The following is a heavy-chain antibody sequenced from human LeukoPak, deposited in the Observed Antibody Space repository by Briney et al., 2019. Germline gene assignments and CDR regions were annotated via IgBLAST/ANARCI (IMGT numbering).Heavy chain of an antibody. CDR3: ARDGGYSGYGDDAFDI. CDR2: IRYDGSNK. Sequence: GGSLRLSCAASGFTFSSYGMHWVRQAPGKGLEWVAFIRYDGSNKYYADSVKGRFTISRDNSKNTLYLQMNSLRAEDTAVYYCARDGGYSGYGDDAFDIWGQGTMVTVSS. CDR1: GFTFSSYG. D-gene: IGHD5-12*01. J-gene: IGHJ3*02. V-gene: IGHV3-30*02.